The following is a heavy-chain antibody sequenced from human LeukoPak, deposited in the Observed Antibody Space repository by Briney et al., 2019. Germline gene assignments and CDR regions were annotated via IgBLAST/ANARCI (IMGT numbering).Heavy chain of an antibody. CDR3: ARVRITVTGGGYLDY. CDR2: ITGSSSTI. V-gene: IGHV3-48*02. Sequence: PGRSLRLYCAASGFTFSSYSMNWVRQAPGKGLEWVLCITGSSSTIYYADSVKGRFTVYRDNAKNSLYQQMNSLRDEDTAVYYCARVRITVTGGGYLDYWGQGTLVTVSS. J-gene: IGHJ4*02. CDR1: GFTFSSYS. D-gene: IGHD6-19*01.